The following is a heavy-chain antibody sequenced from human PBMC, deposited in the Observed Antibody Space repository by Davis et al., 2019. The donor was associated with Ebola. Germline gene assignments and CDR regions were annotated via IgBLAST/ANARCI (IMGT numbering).Heavy chain of an antibody. Sequence: GGSLRLSCAASGFTFSSYEMNWVRQAPGKGLEWVGRIKSKTDGGTTDYAAPVKGRFTISRDDSKNTLYLQMNSLKTEDTAVYYCTTDRLIVVVPAAIVDYYYYYGMDVWGQGTTVTVSS. J-gene: IGHJ6*02. CDR2: IKSKTDGGTT. CDR3: TTDRLIVVVPAAIVDYYYYYGMDV. D-gene: IGHD2-2*02. V-gene: IGHV3-15*07. CDR1: GFTFSSYE.